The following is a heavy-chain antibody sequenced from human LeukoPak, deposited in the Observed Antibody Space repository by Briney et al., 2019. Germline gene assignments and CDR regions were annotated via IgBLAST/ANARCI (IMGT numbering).Heavy chain of an antibody. CDR3: ARDEFDP. V-gene: IGHV3-7*01. CDR1: GFTFSTYF. J-gene: IGHJ5*02. Sequence: GGSLRLSCAASGFTFSTYFMSWVRQAPGKGLEWVANIKQDGSEKYYADSVKGRFTISRDNAKNSLYLQMNSLRAEDTAVYYCARDEFDPWGQGTLVTVSS. CDR2: IKQDGSEK.